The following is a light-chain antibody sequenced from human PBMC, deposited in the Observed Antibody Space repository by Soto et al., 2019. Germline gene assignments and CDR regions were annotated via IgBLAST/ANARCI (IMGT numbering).Light chain of an antibody. CDR3: CSFTVTNTYV. J-gene: IGLJ1*01. Sequence: QSALTQPASVSASPGQSITISCTGTNSDVGAYDHVSRYQQHPGKAPKLLIYNVNNRPSGISHRFSGSKSGNTASLTISGLQTEDEGDYYCCSFTVTNTYVFGTGTKLTVL. CDR1: NSDVGAYDH. CDR2: NVN. V-gene: IGLV2-14*01.